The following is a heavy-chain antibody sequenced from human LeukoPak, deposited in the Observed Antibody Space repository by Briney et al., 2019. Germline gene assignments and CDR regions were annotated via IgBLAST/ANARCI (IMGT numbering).Heavy chain of an antibody. D-gene: IGHD1-26*01. Sequence: SQTLSLTCTVSGGSISSGGYYWSWIRQHPGKGLEWIGYIYYSGSTYYNPSLKSRVTISVDTSKNQFSLKLSSVTAADTAVYYCARGPGNGEWELLGTSYFDYWGQGTPVTVSS. CDR3: ARGPGNGEWELLGTSYFDY. CDR2: IYYSGST. CDR1: GGSISSGGYY. V-gene: IGHV4-31*03. J-gene: IGHJ4*02.